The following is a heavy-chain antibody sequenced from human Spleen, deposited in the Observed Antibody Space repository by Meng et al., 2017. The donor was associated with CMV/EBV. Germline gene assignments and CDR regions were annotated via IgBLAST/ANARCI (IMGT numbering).Heavy chain of an antibody. J-gene: IGHJ6*02. Sequence: ASVKVSCKASGYTFHVYGMSWVRQAHGQGLEWIGWISAFSGDTNYAQNFQGRVTITTDESTSTAYMELSSLRSEDTAVYYCARDSDQRLGHYYYGMDVWGQGTTVTVSS. CDR2: ISAFSGDT. CDR1: GYTFHVYG. D-gene: IGHD4-11*01. V-gene: IGHV1-18*01. CDR3: ARDSDQRLGHYYYGMDV.